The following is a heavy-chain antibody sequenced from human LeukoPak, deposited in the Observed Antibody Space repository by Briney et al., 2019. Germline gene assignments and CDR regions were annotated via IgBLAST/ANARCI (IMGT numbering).Heavy chain of an antibody. CDR3: STDPRLLIY. V-gene: IGHV3-7*03. CDR1: GFTFSNFW. CDR2: IRQDGSQK. D-gene: IGHD2-8*01. Sequence: GGSLRLSCAASGFTFSNFWMSWVRQAPGKGLEWVATIRQDGSQKYYVDSVKGRFTISRDNAKNSLYLQMNSLRPDDTALYYCSTDPRLLIYWGHGTLVTVSS. J-gene: IGHJ4*01.